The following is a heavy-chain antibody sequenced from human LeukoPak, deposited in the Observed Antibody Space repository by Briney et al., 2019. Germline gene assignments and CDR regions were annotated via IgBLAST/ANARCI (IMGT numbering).Heavy chain of an antibody. CDR1: GFTFRSHA. CDR2: IYENGGTT. D-gene: IGHD2-21*01. J-gene: IGHJ4*02. CDR3: AKDFRIGYSAHFDY. V-gene: IGHV3-23*01. Sequence: GGSLRLSCVGSGFTFRSHAMSWVRQAPEKGLEFVSGIYENGGTTYYADSVKGRFSISRDNSKNTLYLQMDSLRGEDTAVYYFAKDFRIGYSAHFDYWGQGALVTVSS.